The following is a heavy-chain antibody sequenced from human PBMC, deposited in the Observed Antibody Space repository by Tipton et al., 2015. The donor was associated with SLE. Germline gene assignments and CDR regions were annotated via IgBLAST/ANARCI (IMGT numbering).Heavy chain of an antibody. J-gene: IGHJ4*02. CDR3: ARNYYTSTRPDY. D-gene: IGHD3-22*01. V-gene: IGHV4-39*01. Sequence: TLSLTCTVSGGSISSGSYYWSWIRQPAGKGLEWIGRVYYTGITYYNPSLKSRVTMSVDTSKNQFSLKLNSVTAADTAVYYCARNYYTSTRPDYWGQGTLVTVSS. CDR2: VYYTGIT. CDR1: GGSISSGSYY.